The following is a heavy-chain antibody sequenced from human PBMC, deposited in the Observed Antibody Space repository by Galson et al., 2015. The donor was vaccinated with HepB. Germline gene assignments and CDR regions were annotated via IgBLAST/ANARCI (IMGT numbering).Heavy chain of an antibody. CDR1: SGSISSSDR. D-gene: IGHD4-23*01. V-gene: IGHV4-4*02. Sequence: SETLSLTCAVSSGSISSSDRCSWVRQPPGKGLEWIGEIYYGAITHYNPSLKGRVSVSKDDSKKQFSLTLTSVTAADTAVYYCARNRGNNDLDSWGQGILVTVSS. J-gene: IGHJ4*02. CDR3: ARNRGNNDLDS. CDR2: IYYGAIT.